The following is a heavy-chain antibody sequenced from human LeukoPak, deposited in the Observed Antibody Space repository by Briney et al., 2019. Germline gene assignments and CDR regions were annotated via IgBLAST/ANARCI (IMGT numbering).Heavy chain of an antibody. CDR2: IYYSGST. Sequence: SETLSLTCTVSGGSISTNSYYWGWIRQPPGKGLKWIGSIYYSGSTYYNPSLKSRVTVSVDTSKNQFSLKLNSLTAADTAVYYCARLHPGGWWYFDLWGRGTLVTVSS. J-gene: IGHJ2*01. CDR1: GGSISTNSYY. D-gene: IGHD6-19*01. CDR3: ARLHPGGWWYFDL. V-gene: IGHV4-39*07.